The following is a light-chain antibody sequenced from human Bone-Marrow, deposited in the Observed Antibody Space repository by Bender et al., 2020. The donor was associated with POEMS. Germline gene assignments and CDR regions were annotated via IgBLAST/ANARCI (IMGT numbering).Light chain of an antibody. CDR2: EVT. CDR1: SSDVGYYNF. CDR3: CSYANRSLV. Sequence: QSALTQPASVSGSPGQSITISCTGTSSDVGYYNFVSWYQHHPGKGPKLIIYEVTKRPSGVSDRFSGSKSGNTASLTISGLQAEDEADYSCCSYANRSLVFGGGTQLTVL. J-gene: IGLJ2*01. V-gene: IGLV2-23*02.